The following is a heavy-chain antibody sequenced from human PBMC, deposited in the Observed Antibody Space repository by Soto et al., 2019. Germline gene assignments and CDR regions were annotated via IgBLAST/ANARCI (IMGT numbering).Heavy chain of an antibody. D-gene: IGHD3-10*01. V-gene: IGHV1-69*01. Sequence: QVHLVQSGAEVKKPGSSVKVSCKTSGGSFNNYAVSWVRQAPGQGLEWMGGIIPNFDTQNYAQKFQDRVTIIADESTSTAYMELRSLRSNDTAVYYCAVAMVREILIFESSGMHVWGQGTTVIVSS. CDR3: AVAMVREILIFESSGMHV. J-gene: IGHJ6*02. CDR2: IIPNFDTQ. CDR1: GGSFNNYA.